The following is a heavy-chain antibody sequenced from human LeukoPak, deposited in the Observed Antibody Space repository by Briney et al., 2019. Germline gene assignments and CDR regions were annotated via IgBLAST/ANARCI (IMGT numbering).Heavy chain of an antibody. V-gene: IGHV4-4*07. Sequence: KPSETLSLTCTVSGGSISSYYWSWIRQPAGKGLEWIGRIYTSGSTNYNPSLKSRVTMSVDTSKNQFSLKLSSVTAADTAVYYCAREPQSSGWYPYWYFDLWGRGTLVTVSS. CDR2: IYTSGST. CDR1: GGSISSYY. J-gene: IGHJ2*01. CDR3: AREPQSSGWYPYWYFDL. D-gene: IGHD6-19*01.